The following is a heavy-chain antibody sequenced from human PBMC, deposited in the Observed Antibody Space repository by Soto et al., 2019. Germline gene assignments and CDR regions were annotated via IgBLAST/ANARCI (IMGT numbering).Heavy chain of an antibody. V-gene: IGHV1-69*13. CDR2: IIPIFGKA. CDR1: GGTFSSYP. J-gene: IGHJ6*02. Sequence: GASVKVSCKASGGTFSSYPITWVRRAPGQGLEWLGGIIPIFGKADYTQKFQGRVTITADEPASTAYMEISSLRSEDTAVYYCASGGEYYDENLPHYYFFGMHVWGPGTTVTVSS. CDR3: ASGGEYYDENLPHYYFFGMHV. D-gene: IGHD3-16*01.